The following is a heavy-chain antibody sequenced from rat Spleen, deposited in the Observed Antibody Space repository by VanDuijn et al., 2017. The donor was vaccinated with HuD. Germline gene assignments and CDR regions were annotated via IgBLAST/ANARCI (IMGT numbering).Heavy chain of an antibody. J-gene: IGHJ4*01. CDR3: ERGGPDYGYTYVMDA. CDR1: GFSFSDYN. CDR2: IIYDESRT. V-gene: IGHV5S10*01. Sequence: EVQLVESGGGLVQPGRSLKLSCAASGFSFSDYNMAWVRQAPKKGLEWVATIIYDESRTYYRDSVKGRFTISRDTAKSTLYVQMDSLRSEDTATYYWERGGPDYGYTYVMDAWGQGASVTVSS. D-gene: IGHD1-9*01.